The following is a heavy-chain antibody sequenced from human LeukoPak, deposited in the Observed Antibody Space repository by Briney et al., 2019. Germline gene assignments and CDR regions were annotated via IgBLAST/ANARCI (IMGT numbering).Heavy chain of an antibody. CDR2: IYHSGST. CDR1: GGSISSYY. J-gene: IGHJ2*01. D-gene: IGHD6-6*01. Sequence: SETLSLTCTVSGGSISSYYWSWIRQPPGKGLEWIGYIYHSGSTYYNPSLKSRVTISVDRSKNQFSLKLSSVTAADTAVYYCARGSRSSSMNWYFDLWGRGTLVTVSS. V-gene: IGHV4-59*12. CDR3: ARGSRSSSMNWYFDL.